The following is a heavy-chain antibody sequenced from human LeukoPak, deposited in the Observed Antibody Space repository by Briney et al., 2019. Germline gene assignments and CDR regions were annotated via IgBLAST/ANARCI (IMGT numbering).Heavy chain of an antibody. D-gene: IGHD1/OR15-1a*01. J-gene: IGHJ3*02. Sequence: SETLSLTCTVSGGSISSYYWSWIRQPPGMGLERIGSIYYSGNAYYNPSLKSRVTISVDTSKNQFSLRLTSVTAADTAVYYCARQCIAGTIDAFDIWGQGTMVTVSS. CDR3: ARQCIAGTIDAFDI. CDR1: GGSISSYY. V-gene: IGHV4-39*01. CDR2: IYYSGNA.